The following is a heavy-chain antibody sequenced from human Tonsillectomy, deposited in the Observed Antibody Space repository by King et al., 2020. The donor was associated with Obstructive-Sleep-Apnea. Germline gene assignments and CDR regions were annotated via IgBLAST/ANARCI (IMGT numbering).Heavy chain of an antibody. CDR1: GYSISSGYY. V-gene: IGHV4-38-2*02. J-gene: IGHJ4*02. Sequence: VQLQESGPGLLKPSETLSLTCTVSGYSISSGYYWGWIRHPPGKGLEWIGSIYHSGSTYHNPSLKSRGTISVDTSKNQFSLKLSSVTAADTAVYYCARDYYYDSSGYYVDYWGQGTLVTVSS. CDR2: IYHSGST. CDR3: ARDYYYDSSGYYVDY. D-gene: IGHD3-22*01.